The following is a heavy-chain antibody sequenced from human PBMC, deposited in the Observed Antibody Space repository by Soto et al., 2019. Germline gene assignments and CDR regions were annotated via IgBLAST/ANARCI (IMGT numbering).Heavy chain of an antibody. J-gene: IGHJ5*02. CDR3: ARALPVAKGGFDP. D-gene: IGHD2-2*01. CDR1: GFTVSNTY. CDR2: IYTAGGT. Sequence: PGGSLRLSCAASGFTVSNTYMTWVRQPPGKGLECVSVIYTAGGTNYADSVKGRFIISRDNSKNTLYLQMNSLRAEDTAVYYCARALPVAKGGFDPWGQGNLVTV. V-gene: IGHV3-53*01.